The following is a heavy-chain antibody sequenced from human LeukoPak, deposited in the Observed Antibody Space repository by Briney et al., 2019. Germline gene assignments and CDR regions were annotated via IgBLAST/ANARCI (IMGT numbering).Heavy chain of an antibody. CDR2: MDTDGRTT. Sequence: GGSLRLSCVVSGFNFGSYWMHWVRQVPGKGLVWVSRMDTDGRTTDYADSMKGRFTISRDNAKNTLYLQMNSLRVDDTALYYCATDLSGSEDRWGQGTLVTVSS. CDR1: GFNFGSYW. D-gene: IGHD1-26*01. V-gene: IGHV3-74*01. CDR3: ATDLSGSEDR. J-gene: IGHJ5*02.